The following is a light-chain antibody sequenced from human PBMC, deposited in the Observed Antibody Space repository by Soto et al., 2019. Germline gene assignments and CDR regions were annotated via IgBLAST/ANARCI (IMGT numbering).Light chain of an antibody. J-gene: IGKJ5*01. Sequence: DIQVTQSPSSVSASVGDRVTITCRASQDIKRWLVWYQQKPGKAPNLLIYSASVLHGGVPSRFSGSGSGTDFTLTISGLQPEDFGTYYCQQRNSCPIVFGHGTRLEIK. CDR1: QDIKRW. CDR3: QQRNSCPIV. V-gene: IGKV1-12*01. CDR2: SAS.